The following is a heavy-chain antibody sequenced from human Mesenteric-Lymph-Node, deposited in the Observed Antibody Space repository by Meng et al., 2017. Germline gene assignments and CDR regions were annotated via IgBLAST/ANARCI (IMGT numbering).Heavy chain of an antibody. J-gene: IGHJ4*02. Sequence: VPVQRWAAVLLKPSETLLLTCAVYGGSFSGYYWSWIRQPPGKGLEWIGEINHSGSTNYKPSLKSPVTISVDTSKNQFSLKLSSVTAADTAVYYCTTLYGDSISWGQGTLVTVSS. CDR1: GGSFSGYY. D-gene: IGHD4-17*01. CDR2: INHSGST. V-gene: IGHV4-34*01. CDR3: TTLYGDSIS.